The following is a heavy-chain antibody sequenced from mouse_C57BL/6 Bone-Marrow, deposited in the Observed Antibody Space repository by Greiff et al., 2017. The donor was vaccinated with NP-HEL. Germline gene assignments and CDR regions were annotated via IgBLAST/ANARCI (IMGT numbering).Heavy chain of an antibody. CDR1: GFTFSDFY. J-gene: IGHJ1*03. CDR2: SRNKANDYTT. V-gene: IGHV7-1*01. Sequence: DVKLVESGGGLVQSGRSLRLSCATSGFTFSDFYMEWVRQAPGKGLEWIAASRNKANDYTTEYSASVKGRFIVSRDTSQSILYLQMNALRAEYTAIYYCARDEGIYYSNYVWYFDVWGTGTTVTVSS. D-gene: IGHD2-5*01. CDR3: ARDEGIYYSNYVWYFDV.